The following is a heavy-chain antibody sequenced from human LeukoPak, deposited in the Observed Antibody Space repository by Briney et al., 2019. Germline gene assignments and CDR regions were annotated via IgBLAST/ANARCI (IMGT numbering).Heavy chain of an antibody. CDR3: ARDYASDY. Sequence: GGSLRLSCAASGFTFSSYGMHWVRQAPGKGLEWVSYISRSGDTIYFADSVKGRFTISRDNAKNSLYLQMSSLRAEDTAVYYCARDYASDYWGQGTLVTVSS. D-gene: IGHD3-10*01. CDR2: ISRSGDTI. J-gene: IGHJ4*02. V-gene: IGHV3-48*04. CDR1: GFTFSSYG.